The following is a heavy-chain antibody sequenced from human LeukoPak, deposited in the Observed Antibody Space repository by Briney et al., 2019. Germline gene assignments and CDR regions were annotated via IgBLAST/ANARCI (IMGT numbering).Heavy chain of an antibody. V-gene: IGHV1-69*13. Sequence: EASVKVSCKASGGTFSSYAISWVRQAPGQGLEWMGGIIPIFGTANYAQRFQGRVTITADESTSTAYMELSSLRSEDTAVYYCASNMYDYGDGGGYWGQGTLVTVSS. J-gene: IGHJ4*02. CDR1: GGTFSSYA. CDR2: IIPIFGTA. CDR3: ASNMYDYGDGGGY. D-gene: IGHD4-17*01.